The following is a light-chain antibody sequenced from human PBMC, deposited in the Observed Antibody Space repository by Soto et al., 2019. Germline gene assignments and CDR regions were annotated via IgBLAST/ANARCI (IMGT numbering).Light chain of an antibody. CDR3: QQYGNSPRYS. J-gene: IGKJ2*03. V-gene: IGKV3-20*01. Sequence: EIVLTQSPGTLSLSLGERATLSCRASQSVSRNYLAWYQQKPGQAPRLLIYGTSSRATGIPDRFSGSWSGTDFTLTISRLEPEDFAVYYCQQYGNSPRYSFGQGTKLEIK. CDR2: GTS. CDR1: QSVSRNY.